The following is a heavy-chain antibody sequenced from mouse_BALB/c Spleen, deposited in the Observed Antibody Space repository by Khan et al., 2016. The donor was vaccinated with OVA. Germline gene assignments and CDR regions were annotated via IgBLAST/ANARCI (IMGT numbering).Heavy chain of an antibody. CDR2: IYPGSDNA. CDR1: GYTFTYYV. V-gene: IGHV1-77*01. D-gene: IGHD2-3*01. Sequence: QVQLKQSGPELVKPGASVKMSCKASGYTFTYYVITWVKQRTGQGLEWIGEIYPGSDNAYYNERFKGKATLTADKSSNTTHMQLSSLTSEDSAVYYCGRGEGYYVYFDYWGQGTTLTVSS. J-gene: IGHJ2*01. CDR3: GRGEGYYVYFDY.